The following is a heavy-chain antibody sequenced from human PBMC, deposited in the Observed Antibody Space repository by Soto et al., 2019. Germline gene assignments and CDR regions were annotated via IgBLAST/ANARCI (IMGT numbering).Heavy chain of an antibody. J-gene: IGHJ4*02. V-gene: IGHV3-73*01. D-gene: IGHD4-4*01. CDR1: GFTFSDSD. CDR2: IRNKANSYAT. CDR3: TPYSNYVDY. Sequence: EVQLVESGGGLVQPGGSLKLSCAASGFTFSDSDMHWVRQASGKGLEWVGRIRNKANSYATAYAASVKGRFTISRDDSKNTAYLQMNSLKTEDTAVYYCTPYSNYVDYWGQGTLVTVSS.